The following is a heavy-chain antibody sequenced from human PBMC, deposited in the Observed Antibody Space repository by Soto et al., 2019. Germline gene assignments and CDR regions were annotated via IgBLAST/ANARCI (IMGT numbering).Heavy chain of an antibody. CDR1: GFTFSSYA. CDR3: ARARTDGDNYFEY. CDR2: ISYDGSNK. V-gene: IGHV3-30-3*01. D-gene: IGHD4-17*01. Sequence: QVQLVESGGGVVQPGRSLRLSCAASGFTFSSYAMHWVRQAPGKGLEWVAVISYDGSNKYYADSVKGRFTISRDNSKNPLYLQMNSLRADDTAVYYCARARTDGDNYFEYLGQGTLVTVSS. J-gene: IGHJ4*02.